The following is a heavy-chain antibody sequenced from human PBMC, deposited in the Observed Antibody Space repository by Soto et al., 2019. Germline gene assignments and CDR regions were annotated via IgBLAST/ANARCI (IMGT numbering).Heavy chain of an antibody. CDR3: AKDLAAVGTFDY. D-gene: IGHD6-19*01. V-gene: IGHV3-23*01. CDR2: ISSGSGST. Sequence: GGSLRLSCAASGFFFSSYSMNWVRQAPGKGLEWVSAISSGSGSTYYVDSVKGRFTISRDNAKNSLYLQMNSLRAEDTAVYYCAKDLAAVGTFDYWGQGTLVTVSS. J-gene: IGHJ4*02. CDR1: GFFFSSYS.